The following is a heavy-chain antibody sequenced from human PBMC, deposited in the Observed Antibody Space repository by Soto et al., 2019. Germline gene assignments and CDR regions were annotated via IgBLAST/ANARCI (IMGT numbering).Heavy chain of an antibody. CDR1: GGTFSSYA. V-gene: IGHV1-69*06. J-gene: IGHJ3*01. Sequence: ASVKVSCKASGGTFSSYAISWVRQAPGQGLEWMGGIIPIFGTTNYAQKYQGRVTITADKSTNTAYMEVSSLRSEDTAVYYCARVIYYDSSCLSAFDLWGQVTMVTVSS. D-gene: IGHD3-22*01. CDR3: ARVIYYDSSCLSAFDL. CDR2: IIPIFGTT.